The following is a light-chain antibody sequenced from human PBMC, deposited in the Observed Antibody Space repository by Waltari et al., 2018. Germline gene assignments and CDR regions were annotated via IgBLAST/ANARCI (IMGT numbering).Light chain of an antibody. V-gene: IGLV2-14*01. CDR3: SSYAGSYTFV. CDR2: GVS. Sequence: QSALTQPASVSGSPGQSISISCSGTSSDIGGSTYVSWYQQHPGKAPKLVIFGVSIRPSVVSPRFSGSRSGNTASLTISGLQPEDEADYYCSSYAGSYTFVFGSGTKVIVL. CDR1: SSDIGGSTY. J-gene: IGLJ1*01.